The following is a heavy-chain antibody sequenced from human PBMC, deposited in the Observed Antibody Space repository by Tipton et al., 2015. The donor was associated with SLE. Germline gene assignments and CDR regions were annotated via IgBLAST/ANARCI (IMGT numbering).Heavy chain of an antibody. D-gene: IGHD2-15*01. CDR2: ISHSGST. J-gene: IGHJ2*01. CDR1: DYSINSGYF. Sequence: TLSLTCTVSDYSINSGYFWGWIRQPPGKGLEWIGSISHSGSTYYSPSLKSRVTISKDTPKKQFSLRLNSVTAADTAVYYCARQGLVVAATLFYWYFDLWGRGTLVTVSS. CDR3: ARQGLVVAATLFYWYFDL. V-gene: IGHV4-38-2*02.